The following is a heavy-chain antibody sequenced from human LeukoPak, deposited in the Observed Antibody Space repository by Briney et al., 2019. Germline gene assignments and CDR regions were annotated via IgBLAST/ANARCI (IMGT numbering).Heavy chain of an antibody. CDR2: ISSGSSYI. V-gene: IGHV3-21*01. J-gene: IGHJ3*02. CDR3: ARTGLNSDAFDI. D-gene: IGHD3-16*01. CDR1: GFTFSSYS. Sequence: PGGSLRLSCAASGFTFSSYSMNWVRQAPGKGLEWVSSISSGSSYIYYADSVKGRFTISRDNAKNSLYLQMNSLRAEDTAVYYCARTGLNSDAFDIWGQGTMVTVSS.